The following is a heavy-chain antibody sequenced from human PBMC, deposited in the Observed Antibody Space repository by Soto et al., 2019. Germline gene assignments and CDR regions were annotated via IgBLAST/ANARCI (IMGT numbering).Heavy chain of an antibody. CDR2: IYNNETF. CDR3: ARVPLRYSSSHNFDS. V-gene: IGHV4-61*01. J-gene: IGHJ4*02. Sequence: PSENLCLTCSVSGASVSSGSVYWSWIRQPPGKGLEWIGFIYNNETFNYNPSLKSRVTLSVDTSKHQFSLKLSSVTAADTAVYYCARVPLRYSSSHNFDSWGQGALVTGSS. CDR1: GASVSSGSVY. D-gene: IGHD6-19*01.